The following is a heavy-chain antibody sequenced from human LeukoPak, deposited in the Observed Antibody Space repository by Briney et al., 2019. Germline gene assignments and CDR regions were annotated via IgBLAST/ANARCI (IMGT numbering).Heavy chain of an antibody. D-gene: IGHD3-22*01. CDR2: MNPNSGDT. CDR1: GYTFTSYE. CDR3: ARGLGTYDSSELTWPMISF. Sequence: ASVKVSCKASGYTFTSYEINWVRQATGQGLEWMGWMNPNSGDTAFAQKFQGRITMTRSTSISTAYMELSSLTSEDTVVYYCARGLGTYDSSELTWPMISFWGQGTLVTVSS. V-gene: IGHV1-8*01. J-gene: IGHJ4*02.